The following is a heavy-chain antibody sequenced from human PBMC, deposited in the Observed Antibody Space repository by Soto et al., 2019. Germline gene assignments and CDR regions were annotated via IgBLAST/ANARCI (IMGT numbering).Heavy chain of an antibody. CDR3: AHRVNMARGPYNYFGP. J-gene: IGHJ5*02. CDR2: IYWNDEK. V-gene: IGHV2-5*01. D-gene: IGHD3-10*01. Sequence: QITLKESGPTLVKPTQTLTLTCSFSGFSLTTGVGVGWIRQPPGKALEWLAIIYWNDEKLDNPSLKTRLTINKDPSKIQVVLTVTDMDPVDTATYYCAHRVNMARGPYNYFGPWGQGTLVTVSS. CDR1: GFSLTTGVG.